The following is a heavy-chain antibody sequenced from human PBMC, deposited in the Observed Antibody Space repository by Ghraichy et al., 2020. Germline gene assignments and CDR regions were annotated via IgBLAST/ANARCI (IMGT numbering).Heavy chain of an antibody. J-gene: IGHJ4*02. CDR3: ARGVRKWFVRTYYFDY. Sequence: GSLRLSCSVSGASITDFYWSWIRQPAGRRLEWIGRIDTSGKTNYNPSLRSRVTVSVDTSKNRLSLQLTSLTAADTAVYYCARGVRKWFVRTYYFDYWGQGILVTVSS. V-gene: IGHV4-4*07. D-gene: IGHD3-22*01. CDR2: IDTSGKT. CDR1: GASITDFY.